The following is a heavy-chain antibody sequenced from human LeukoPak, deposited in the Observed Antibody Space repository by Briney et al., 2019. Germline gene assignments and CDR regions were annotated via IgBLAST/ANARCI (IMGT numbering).Heavy chain of an antibody. J-gene: IGHJ4*02. D-gene: IGHD5-18*01. V-gene: IGHV3-23*01. CDR2: ISGSGGST. CDR3: AKEYSYGYFYFDY. CDR1: GFTFSSYG. Sequence: TGGSLRLSCAASGFTFSSYGMSWVRQAPGKGLEWVSAISGSGGSTYYADSVKGRFTISRDNSKNTLYLQMNSLRAEDTAVYYCAKEYSYGYFYFDYWGQGTLVTVSS.